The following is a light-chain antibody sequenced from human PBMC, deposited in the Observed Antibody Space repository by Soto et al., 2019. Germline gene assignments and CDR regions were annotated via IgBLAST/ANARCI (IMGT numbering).Light chain of an antibody. CDR3: QQYGSSPFT. V-gene: IGKV3-20*01. CDR1: QSIGSNY. CDR2: GSS. J-gene: IGKJ3*01. Sequence: EIVLTQCPVTQSLSPWDRATLSCWPSQSIGSNYLAWYQQKPGQPPRLLISGSSIRATGIPKRFSGSASGTNFTLTISSLEPEDFAVFYCQQYGSSPFTFGPGTKVDIK.